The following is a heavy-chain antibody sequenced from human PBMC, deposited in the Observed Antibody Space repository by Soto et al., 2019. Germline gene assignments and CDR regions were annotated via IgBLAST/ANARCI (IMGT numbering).Heavy chain of an antibody. CDR1: GGSFSGYY. CDR3: ARRRPKQQLVYFAFDI. D-gene: IGHD6-13*01. CDR2: INHSGST. V-gene: IGHV4-34*01. Sequence: SETLSLTCAVYGGSFSGYYWSWFRQPPGKGLEWIGEINHSGSTNYNPSLKSRVTISVDTSKNQFSMKLSSVTAADTAVYYCARRRPKQQLVYFAFDIWGQGTMVT. J-gene: IGHJ3*02.